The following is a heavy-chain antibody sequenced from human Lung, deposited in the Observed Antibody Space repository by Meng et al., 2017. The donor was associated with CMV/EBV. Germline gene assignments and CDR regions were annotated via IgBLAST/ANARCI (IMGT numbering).Heavy chain of an antibody. J-gene: IGHJ4*02. CDR3: ASFLAGAGPGFDN. D-gene: IGHD6-19*01. CDR1: SGSISGHF. CDR2: IYSRGGS. Sequence: ESLRLSCSVSSGSISGHFCSWIRQPPGKGLEWIGYIYSRGGSSYNPSLQSRVTISVDTSKNQVSLKQRSVTAAATAVYFCASFLAGAGPGFDNWGRGTPVTVSS. V-gene: IGHV4-59*03.